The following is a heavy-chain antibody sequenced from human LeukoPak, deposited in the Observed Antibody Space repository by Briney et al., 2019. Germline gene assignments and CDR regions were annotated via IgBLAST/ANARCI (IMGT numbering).Heavy chain of an antibody. CDR2: INQDGSEK. Sequence: GGSLRLSCAASGFTFNTYWMSWVRQAPGRGREWVGNINQDGSEKYYLGSLRGGCIISRDKPKNSLYLQMNSVRAEDTAVYYCASRAHFWSGPGGWGQGTLVTVSS. CDR3: ASRAHFWSGPGG. D-gene: IGHD3-3*02. V-gene: IGHV3-7*01. J-gene: IGHJ4*02. CDR1: GFTFNTYW.